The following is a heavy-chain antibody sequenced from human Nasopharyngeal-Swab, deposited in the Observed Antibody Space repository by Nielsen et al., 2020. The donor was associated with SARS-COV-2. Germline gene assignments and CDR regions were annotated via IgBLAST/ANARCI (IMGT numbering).Heavy chain of an antibody. CDR3: ARARSGTLDF. CDR2: INWNGGMT. J-gene: IGHJ4*02. Sequence: WIRQPPGKGLEWVSGINWNGGMTAYADSVKGRFTISRDNAKNSLYLQMNTLTADDTALYYCARARSGTLDFWGQGTPVTVSS. D-gene: IGHD1-7*01. V-gene: IGHV3-20*03.